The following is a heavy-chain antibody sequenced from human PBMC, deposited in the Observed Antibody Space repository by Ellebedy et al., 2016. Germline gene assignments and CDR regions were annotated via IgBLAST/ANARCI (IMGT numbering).Heavy chain of an antibody. J-gene: IGHJ6*03. CDR1: GYTFTSYY. CDR2: INPNSGGT. Sequence: ASVKVSCXASGYTFTSYYMHWVRQAPGQGLEWMGWINPNSGGTNYAQKFQGRVTMTRDTSISTAYMELSRLRSDDTAVYYCAKGGEDSSGWYPDYMDVWGKGTTVTVSS. D-gene: IGHD6-19*01. CDR3: AKGGEDSSGWYPDYMDV. V-gene: IGHV1-2*02.